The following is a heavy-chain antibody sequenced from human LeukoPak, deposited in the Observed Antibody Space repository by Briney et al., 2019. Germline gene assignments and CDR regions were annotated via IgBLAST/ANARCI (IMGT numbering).Heavy chain of an antibody. Sequence: GSSVKVSCKASGGTFSSYTISWVRQAPGQGLEWMRRIIPILGIANYAQKFQGRVTITADKSTSTAYMELSSLRSEDTAVYYCARDRSQGYYDSSGYSIDYWGQGTLVTVSS. D-gene: IGHD3-22*01. CDR3: ARDRSQGYYDSSGYSIDY. V-gene: IGHV1-69*04. CDR2: IIPILGIA. CDR1: GGTFSSYT. J-gene: IGHJ4*02.